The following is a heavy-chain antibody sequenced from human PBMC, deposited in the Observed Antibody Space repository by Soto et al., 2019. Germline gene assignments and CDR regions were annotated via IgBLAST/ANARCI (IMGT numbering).Heavy chain of an antibody. D-gene: IGHD6-13*01. CDR3: AGIRIAAAGGGLDA. Sequence: QLQLQESGSGLVKPSQTLSLTCGVSGGSINSGDYAWSWIRQPPGKALEWMGYIYHSGSTYYNPSLKSRVTILVDRSKNQFSLKLSSVTAADTAVYYCAGIRIAAAGGGLDAWGQGTTVTVSS. V-gene: IGHV4-30-2*01. CDR2: IYHSGST. J-gene: IGHJ6*02. CDR1: GGSINSGDYA.